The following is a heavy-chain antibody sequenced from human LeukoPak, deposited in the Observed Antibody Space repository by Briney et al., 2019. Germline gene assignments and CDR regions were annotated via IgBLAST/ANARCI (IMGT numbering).Heavy chain of an antibody. V-gene: IGHV3-23*01. J-gene: IGHJ4*02. CDR2: IGYGGTT. D-gene: IGHD2-15*01. Sequence: GGSLRLSCVASGFTLSTYDMTWVRQAPGKGLECVLSIGYGGTTYYADSVKGRFTISRDNSMNTLYLQMNSLRADDTAVYYCAKSPAAATHYFDYWGQGTLVTVSS. CDR1: GFTLSTYD. CDR3: AKSPAAATHYFDY.